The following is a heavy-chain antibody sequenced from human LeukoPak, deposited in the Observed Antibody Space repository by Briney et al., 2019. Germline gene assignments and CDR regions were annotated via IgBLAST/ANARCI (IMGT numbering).Heavy chain of an antibody. V-gene: IGHV3-53*01. CDR3: ASPRSSGDAFDI. J-gene: IGHJ3*02. Sequence: GGSLRLSCAASGFTDSSNYMSWVRQAPGKGLEWVSVIYSGGSTYYADSVKGRFTISRDNSKNTLYLQMNSLRAEDTAVYYCASPRSSGDAFDIWGQGTMVTVSS. CDR1: GFTDSSNY. CDR2: IYSGGST. D-gene: IGHD3-22*01.